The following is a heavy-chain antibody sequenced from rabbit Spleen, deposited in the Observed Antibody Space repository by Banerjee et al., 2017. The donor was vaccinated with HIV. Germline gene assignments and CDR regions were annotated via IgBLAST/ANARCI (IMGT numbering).Heavy chain of an antibody. CDR2: IVPVFGST. V-gene: IGHV1S40*01. Sequence: QSLEESGGGLVKPGASLTLTCTASGFSFSNNFYMCWVRQAPGKGLEWIGYIVPVFGSTYYASWVNGRFTISSHNAQNTLYLQLNSLTAADTATYFCARSVSNNLWGPGTLVTVS. J-gene: IGHJ4*01. CDR1: GFSFSNNFY. CDR3: ARSVSNNL.